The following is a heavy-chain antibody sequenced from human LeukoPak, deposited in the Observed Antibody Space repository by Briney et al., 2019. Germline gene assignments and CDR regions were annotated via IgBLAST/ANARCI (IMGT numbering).Heavy chain of an antibody. CDR3: AKQSGENSNYDY. Sequence: PGASLRLSCAASGFTFSSYAMSWVRQAPGKGLEWVSAISGSGGSTYYADSVKGRFTISRDNSKNTLYLQMYSLRAEDTAVYYCAKQSGENSNYDYWGQGTLVTVSS. CDR2: ISGSGGST. V-gene: IGHV3-23*01. CDR1: GFTFSSYA. D-gene: IGHD4-11*01. J-gene: IGHJ4*02.